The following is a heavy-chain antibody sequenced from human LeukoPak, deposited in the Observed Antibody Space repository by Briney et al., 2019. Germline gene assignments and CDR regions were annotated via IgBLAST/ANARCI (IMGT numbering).Heavy chain of an antibody. J-gene: IGHJ4*02. Sequence: SQTLSLTCTVSGGSINSGGYYWSWIRQHPGKGLEWIGYIYYSGSTYYNPSLKSRVTISVDTSKNQFSLKLSSVTAADTAVYYFGGDRSCFPLFFGYWGQGTLVTGSS. CDR1: GGSINSGGYY. CDR3: GGDRSCFPLFFGY. V-gene: IGHV4-31*03. CDR2: IYYSGST. D-gene: IGHD3-3*01.